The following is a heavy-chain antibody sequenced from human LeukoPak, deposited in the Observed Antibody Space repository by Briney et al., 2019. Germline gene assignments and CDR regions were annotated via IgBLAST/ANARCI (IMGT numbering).Heavy chain of an antibody. V-gene: IGHV3-48*02. J-gene: IGHJ4*02. CDR1: GFTFSNNN. CDR3: ARDCSSTDCFVIY. CDR2: ISPSSSNI. Sequence: GGSLRLSCAASGFTFSNNNMVWVRQAPGKGLEWISNISPSSSNIYYADSVKGRFTISRDNAKNSLYLQMNSLRDEDTAVYYCARDCSSTDCFVIYWGQGTLVTVSS. D-gene: IGHD2-2*01.